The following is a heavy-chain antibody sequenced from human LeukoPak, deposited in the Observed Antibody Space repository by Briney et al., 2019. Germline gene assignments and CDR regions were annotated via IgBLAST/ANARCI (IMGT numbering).Heavy chain of an antibody. D-gene: IGHD2-15*01. CDR3: ASQGYCSGGSCYGYGVY. CDR1: GGSISSYY. V-gene: IGHV4-59*01. Sequence: NPSETLSLTCTVSGGSISSYYWSWIRQPPGKGLEWIGYIYYSGSTNYNPSLKSRVTISVDTSKNQFSLKLSSVTAADTAVYYCASQGYCSGGSCYGYGVYWGQGTLVTVSS. CDR2: IYYSGST. J-gene: IGHJ4*02.